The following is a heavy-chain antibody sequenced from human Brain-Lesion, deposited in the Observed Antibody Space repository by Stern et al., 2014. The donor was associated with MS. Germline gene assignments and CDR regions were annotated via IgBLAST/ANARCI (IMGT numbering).Heavy chain of an antibody. CDR3: ASSVVASGH. CDR2: IIPFLNTT. V-gene: IGHV1-69*06. CDR1: GGPFTTHP. D-gene: IGHD2-21*01. Sequence: VHLVESGAEVKKPGSSVKVSCTASGGPFTTHPITWWRQAPGQGPEWMGGIIPFLNTTNYAQNFQGRTTITADKSTGTTYMEISSLRSDDTAVYYCASSVVASGHWGQGTLVIVS. J-gene: IGHJ4*02.